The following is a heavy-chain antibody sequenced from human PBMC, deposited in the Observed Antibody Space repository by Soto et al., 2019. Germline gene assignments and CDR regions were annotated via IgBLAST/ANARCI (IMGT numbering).Heavy chain of an antibody. CDR2: IYPGDSDT. D-gene: IGHD6-13*01. CDR1: GYSFTSYW. Sequence: GESLKISCRGSGYSFTSYWIGWVRQMPGKGLEWMGIIYPGDSDTRYSPSFQGQVTISADKSISTAYLQWSSLKASDTAIYYCARTAAAGKYYYGVDVWGQGATVTVSS. J-gene: IGHJ6*02. V-gene: IGHV5-51*01. CDR3: ARTAAAGKYYYGVDV.